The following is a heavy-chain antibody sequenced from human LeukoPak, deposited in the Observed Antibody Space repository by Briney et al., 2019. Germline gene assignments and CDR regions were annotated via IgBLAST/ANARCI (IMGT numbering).Heavy chain of an antibody. CDR1: GFTFSSYG. Sequence: GGSLRPSCAASGFTFSSYGMHWVRQAPGKGLEWVAVISYDGSKKYYADSVKGLFTICRDNSKNTLNLQMNSLRAEDTAVYYCAKDGGITLLGVVIGAYYYGMDVWGQGTTVTVSS. J-gene: IGHJ6*02. CDR2: ISYDGSKK. V-gene: IGHV3-30*18. D-gene: IGHD3-3*01. CDR3: AKDGGITLLGVVIGAYYYGMDV.